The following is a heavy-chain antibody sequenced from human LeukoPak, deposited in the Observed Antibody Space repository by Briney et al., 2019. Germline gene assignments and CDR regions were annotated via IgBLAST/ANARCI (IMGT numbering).Heavy chain of an antibody. CDR2: INPNSGGT. V-gene: IGHV1-2*02. CDR3: ARGRRGATGSTGDY. D-gene: IGHD4-17*01. Sequence: ASVKVSSKASGYSFTGYYMHWVRQAPGQGLEWMGWINPNSGGTNYAQKFQGRVTMTRDTSISTAYMELSRLRSDDTAVYYCARGRRGATGSTGDYWGQGTLVTVSS. CDR1: GYSFTGYY. J-gene: IGHJ4*02.